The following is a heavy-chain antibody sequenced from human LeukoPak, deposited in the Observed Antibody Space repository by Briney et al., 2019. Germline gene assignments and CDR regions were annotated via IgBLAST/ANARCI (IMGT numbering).Heavy chain of an antibody. Sequence: PSETLSLTCTVSGGLIRTYYWSWIRQPPGTGLEWMGYSYHSGNTDYNPSLKSRVTISVDSSKNQFSLKLSSVTAADTAVYYCARDLGHFDYWGQGTLVTVSS. V-gene: IGHV4-59*01. CDR2: SYHSGNT. CDR3: ARDLGHFDY. CDR1: GGLIRTYY. J-gene: IGHJ4*02. D-gene: IGHD7-27*01.